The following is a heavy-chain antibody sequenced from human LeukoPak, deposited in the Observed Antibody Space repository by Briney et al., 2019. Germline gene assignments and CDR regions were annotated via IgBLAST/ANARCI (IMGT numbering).Heavy chain of an antibody. CDR1: GYTFTSYD. Sequence: GASVKVSCKASGYTFTSYDINWVRQATGQGLEWMGWMNPSSGNTGYAQKFQGRVTITRNTSISTAYMELSSLRSEDTAVYYCASSGGFSQTAYIVVVPAATGGAFDIWGQGTMVTVSS. J-gene: IGHJ3*02. V-gene: IGHV1-8*03. CDR2: MNPSSGNT. D-gene: IGHD2-2*01. CDR3: ASSGGFSQTAYIVVVPAATGGAFDI.